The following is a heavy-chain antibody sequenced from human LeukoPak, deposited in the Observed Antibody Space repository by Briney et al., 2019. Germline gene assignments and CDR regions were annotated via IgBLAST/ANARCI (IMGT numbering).Heavy chain of an antibody. Sequence: SETLSLTCTVFGGSISSSYWSWVRQPPGKGLEWIGYIYYSGSNNYNPSLKSRVTISVDTSKNQFSLKLSSVTAADTAVYYCVRDQGTWWFDPWGQGTLVTVSS. D-gene: IGHD3-10*01. CDR2: IYYSGSN. J-gene: IGHJ5*02. V-gene: IGHV4-59*01. CDR3: VRDQGTWWFDP. CDR1: GGSISSSY.